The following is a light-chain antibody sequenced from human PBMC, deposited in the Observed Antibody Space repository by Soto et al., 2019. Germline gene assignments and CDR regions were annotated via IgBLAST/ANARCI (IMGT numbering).Light chain of an antibody. J-gene: IGKJ4*01. CDR1: QSVSSGY. V-gene: IGKV3-20*01. CDR2: GAS. Sequence: EIVLTQSPGTLSLSPGERATLSCRASQSVSSGYLAWYQQKPGQAPRLLISGASSRATGIPDRFSGSGSGTDFTLIISRLEPEDFGVYYCQQYGSSPPLTFGGGTKVEIK. CDR3: QQYGSSPPLT.